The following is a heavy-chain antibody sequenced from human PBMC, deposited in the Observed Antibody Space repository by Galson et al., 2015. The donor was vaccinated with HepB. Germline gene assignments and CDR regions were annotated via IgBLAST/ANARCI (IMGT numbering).Heavy chain of an antibody. J-gene: IGHJ5*02. V-gene: IGHV5-51*03. D-gene: IGHD3-16*02. CDR2: IYPGDSDT. CDR3: ARLLLPAYDYIWGSYPQGEGWFDP. CDR1: GYSFTSYW. Sequence: QSGAEVKKPGESLKISCKGSGYSFTSYWIGWVRQMPGKGLEWMGIIYPGDSDTRYSPSFQGQVTISADKSISTAYLQWSSLKASDTAMYYCARLLLPAYDYIWGSYPQGEGWFDPWGQGTLVTVSS.